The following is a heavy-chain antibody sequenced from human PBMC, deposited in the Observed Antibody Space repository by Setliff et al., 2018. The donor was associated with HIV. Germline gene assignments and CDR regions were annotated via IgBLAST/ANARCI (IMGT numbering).Heavy chain of an antibody. Sequence: SEILSLTCTVSGGSVRDTSYYWGWIRQPPGKGLEWLANVYYSGGTYYYPSLNSRVTISVDTSRNQFSLKLTSVTAADTALYFCARLGDSGYDFRGYFDYWGQGKLVTVSS. J-gene: IGHJ4*02. D-gene: IGHD5-12*01. CDR2: VYYSGGT. CDR1: GGSVRDTSYY. V-gene: IGHV4-39*01. CDR3: ARLGDSGYDFRGYFDY.